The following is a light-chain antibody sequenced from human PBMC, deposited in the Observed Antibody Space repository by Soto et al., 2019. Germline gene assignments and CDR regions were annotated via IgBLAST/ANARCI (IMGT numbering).Light chain of an antibody. CDR3: QQSYSTPR. J-gene: IGKJ4*01. Sequence: DIPMTQSPSSLSASIGDRVTITCRASQSINMYLNWYQQKPGEAPKPLIYAASRLQSGVPSRFSGSGSGTDFTLTINTLQPEDIATYYCQQSYSTPRFGGGTKVEIK. V-gene: IGKV1-39*01. CDR1: QSINMY. CDR2: AAS.